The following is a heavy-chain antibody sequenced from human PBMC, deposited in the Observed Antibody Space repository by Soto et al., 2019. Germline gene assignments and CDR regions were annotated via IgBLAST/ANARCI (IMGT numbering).Heavy chain of an antibody. CDR3: ARDRSPSSGGSLTYFNDY. D-gene: IGHD2-15*01. Sequence: PGASVKVSCKASGYTFTSYAMHWVRQAPGQRLEWMGWINAGNGNTKYSQKFQGRVTITRDTSASTAYMELSSLRSEDTAVYYCARDRSPSSGGSLTYFNDYWGQGTLVTVSS. J-gene: IGHJ4*02. V-gene: IGHV1-3*01. CDR2: INAGNGNT. CDR1: GYTFTSYA.